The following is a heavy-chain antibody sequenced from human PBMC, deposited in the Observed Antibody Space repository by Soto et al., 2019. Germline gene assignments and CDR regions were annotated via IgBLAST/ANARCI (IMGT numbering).Heavy chain of an antibody. CDR2: ISGSGGST. Sequence: EVQLLESGGGLVQPGGSLRLSCAASGFTFSSYAMSWVRQAPGKGLEWVSAISGSGGSTYYADSVKGRFTISRDNSKNTLYLQMNSLRAEDTAVYYCAEVVDIAVAGTYFDYWGQGTLVTVSS. D-gene: IGHD6-19*01. CDR1: GFTFSSYA. CDR3: AEVVDIAVAGTYFDY. V-gene: IGHV3-23*01. J-gene: IGHJ4*02.